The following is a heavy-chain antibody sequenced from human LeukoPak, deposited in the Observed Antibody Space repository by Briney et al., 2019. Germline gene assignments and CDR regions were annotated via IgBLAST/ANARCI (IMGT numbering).Heavy chain of an antibody. V-gene: IGHV3-23*01. Sequence: GGSLRLSCAALGLAFVRQDIGMVRQAPGKGLEWVSAISDSGDRTYYVDSVKGRFTISRDNSKNTLYLQMNSLRADETAVYYCAKDARRGSGWYFFDHWGQGILVTVSS. D-gene: IGHD6-19*01. CDR3: AKDARRGSGWYFFDH. CDR1: GLAFVRQD. CDR2: ISDSGDRT. J-gene: IGHJ4*02.